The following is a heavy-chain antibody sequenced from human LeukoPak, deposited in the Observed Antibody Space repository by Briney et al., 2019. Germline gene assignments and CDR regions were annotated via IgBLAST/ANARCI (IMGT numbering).Heavy chain of an antibody. V-gene: IGHV1-2*02. CDR3: ARADSSRSIFDP. CDR1: GYTFTGYY. CDR2: INPNSGGT. D-gene: IGHD6-13*01. Sequence: ASVKVSCKASGYTFTGYYMHWVRQAPGQGLEWMGWINPNSGGTNYAQKFQGRVTMTRDTSISTAYMELSRLRSDDTAVYYCARADSSRSIFDPWGQGTLVTVSS. J-gene: IGHJ5*02.